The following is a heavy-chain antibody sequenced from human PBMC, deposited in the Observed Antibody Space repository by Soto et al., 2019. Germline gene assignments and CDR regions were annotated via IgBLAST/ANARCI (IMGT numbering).Heavy chain of an antibody. CDR1: GGTFSSYT. J-gene: IGHJ2*01. Sequence: QVQLVQSGAEVKKPGSSVTVSCKASGGTFSSYTISWVRQAPGQGLEWRGGIIPIFGTANYAQKFQGRVRITADESTNTDYMELSSLRSEDTAVYYCARGNHRWLQLWYFDLWGRGTLVTVSS. CDR2: IIPIFGTA. CDR3: ARGNHRWLQLWYFDL. D-gene: IGHD5-12*01. V-gene: IGHV1-69*12.